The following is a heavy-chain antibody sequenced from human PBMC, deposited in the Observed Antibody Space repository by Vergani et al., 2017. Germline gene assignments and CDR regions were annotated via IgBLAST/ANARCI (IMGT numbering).Heavy chain of an antibody. CDR1: GGSISSYY. J-gene: IGHJ3*02. CDR3: ASSPRRHAFVI. Sequence: QVQLQESGPGLVKPSETLSLTCTVSGGSISSYYWSWIRQPPGKGLEWIGYIYYSGSTNYNPSLKSRVTISVDTSKNQFSLKLSSVTAADTAVYYCASSPRRHAFVIWGQGTMVTVSS. V-gene: IGHV4-59*01. CDR2: IYYSGST.